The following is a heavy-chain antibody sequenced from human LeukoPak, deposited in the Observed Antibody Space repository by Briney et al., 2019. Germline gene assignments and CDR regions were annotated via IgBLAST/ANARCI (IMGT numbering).Heavy chain of an antibody. V-gene: IGHV3-11*01. CDR1: GFTFSDYY. CDR3: ARDGLDYDILTGYCRDFDY. J-gene: IGHJ4*02. D-gene: IGHD3-9*01. CDR2: ISSSGSTI. Sequence: PGGSLRLSCAASGFTFSDYYMSWIRQAPGKGLEWVSYISSSGSTIYYADSVKGRFTISRDNAKNSLYLQMNSLRAEDTAVYYCARDGLDYDILTGYCRDFDYWGQGTLVTVSS.